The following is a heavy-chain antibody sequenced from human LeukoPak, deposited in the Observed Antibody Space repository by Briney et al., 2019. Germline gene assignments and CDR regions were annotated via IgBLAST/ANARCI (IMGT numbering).Heavy chain of an antibody. J-gene: IGHJ4*02. CDR1: GFTFSDYY. CDR3: AREAAAIDY. Sequence: GGFLRLSCAASGFTFSDYYMTWIRQAPGKGLEWVSYISSSGSTKYYADSVKGRFTISRDNANNSLYLHMNSLRAEDSAVYYCAREAAAIDYWGQGTLVTVSS. CDR2: ISSSGSTK. D-gene: IGHD6-13*01. V-gene: IGHV3-11*01.